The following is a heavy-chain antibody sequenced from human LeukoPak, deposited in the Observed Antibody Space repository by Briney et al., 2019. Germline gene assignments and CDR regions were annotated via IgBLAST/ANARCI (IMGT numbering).Heavy chain of an antibody. CDR3: ARWFGELTDSDY. CDR1: GFTFSSYE. CDR2: ISSSGSTI. V-gene: IGHV3-48*03. J-gene: IGHJ4*02. D-gene: IGHD3-10*01. Sequence: GGSLRLSCAASGFTFSSYEMNWVRQAPGKGLEWVSYISSSGSTIYYADSVKGRFTISRDNAKNSLYPQMNSLRAEDTAVYYCARWFGELTDSDYWGQGTLVTVSS.